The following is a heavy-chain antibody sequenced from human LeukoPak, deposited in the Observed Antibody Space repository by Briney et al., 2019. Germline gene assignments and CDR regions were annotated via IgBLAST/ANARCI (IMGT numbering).Heavy chain of an antibody. CDR2: ISAYNGNT. V-gene: IGHV1-18*01. Sequence: ASVKVSCKASGGTFSSYAISWVRQAPGQGLEWMGWISAYNGNTNYAQKLQGRVTMTTDTSTSTAYMELRSLRSDDTAVYYCARSSCGGDCYSTPADYWGQGTLVTVSS. D-gene: IGHD2-21*02. CDR1: GGTFSSYA. CDR3: ARSSCGGDCYSTPADY. J-gene: IGHJ4*02.